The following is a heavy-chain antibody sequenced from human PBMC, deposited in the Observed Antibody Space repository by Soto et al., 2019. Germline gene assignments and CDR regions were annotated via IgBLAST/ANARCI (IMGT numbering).Heavy chain of an antibody. CDR2: ISYDGSDK. D-gene: IGHD4-17*01. CDR3: ARDSGDYDFLDY. J-gene: IGHJ4*02. Sequence: QVQLVESGGGVVQPGRSLRLSCVASGFTFSRYAIHWVRQAPGKGLEWVAVISYDGSDKYYADSAKGRFTISRDNSKNTLYLQMNSLRPDDTAVYYCARDSGDYDFLDYWGQGTLVTVSS. V-gene: IGHV3-30-3*01. CDR1: GFTFSRYA.